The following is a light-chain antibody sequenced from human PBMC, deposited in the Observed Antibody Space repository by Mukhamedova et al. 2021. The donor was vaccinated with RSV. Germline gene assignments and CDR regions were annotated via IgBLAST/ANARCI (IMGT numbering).Light chain of an antibody. CDR1: LNIDSW. Sequence: ASLNIDSWLAWFQQKPGRAPKLLIYRATNLESGVPSRFSGTGSGTEYILTIRSLQPEDLATYYCQHYYGFSWSFGQGT. CDR2: RAT. J-gene: IGKJ1*01. V-gene: IGKV1-5*03. CDR3: QHYYGFSWS.